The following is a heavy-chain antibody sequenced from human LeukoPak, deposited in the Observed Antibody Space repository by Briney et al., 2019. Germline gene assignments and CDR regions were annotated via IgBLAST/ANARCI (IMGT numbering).Heavy chain of an antibody. Sequence: GGSLRLSCAASGLTFSSYAMSWVRQAPGKGLEWVSAIRDSGSSTHYADSVKGRFTTSRDNSKNTLFLQMNSLRAEDTAIYYCAKYGPHDSGSSHFDYWGQGALVTVSS. CDR2: IRDSGSST. D-gene: IGHD1-26*01. J-gene: IGHJ4*02. V-gene: IGHV3-23*01. CDR3: AKYGPHDSGSSHFDY. CDR1: GLTFSSYA.